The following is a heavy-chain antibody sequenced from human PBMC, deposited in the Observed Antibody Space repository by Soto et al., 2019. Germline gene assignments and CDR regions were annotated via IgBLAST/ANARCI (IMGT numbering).Heavy chain of an antibody. CDR2: IWYDGSNK. V-gene: IGHV3-33*01. Sequence: QVQLVESGGGVVQPGRSLRLSCAASXFTFSSYGMHWVRQAPGKGLEWVAVIWYDGSNKYYADSVKGRFTISRDNSKNTLYLQMNSLRAEDTAVYYCARPFYDFWSGYYTVFDYWGQGTLVTVSS. CDR1: XFTFSSYG. J-gene: IGHJ4*02. D-gene: IGHD3-3*01. CDR3: ARPFYDFWSGYYTVFDY.